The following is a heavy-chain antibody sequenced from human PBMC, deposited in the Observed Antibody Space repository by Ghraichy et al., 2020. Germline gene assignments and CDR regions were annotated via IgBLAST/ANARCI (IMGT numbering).Heavy chain of an antibody. CDR1: GFTFSSYW. V-gene: IGHV3-7*01. CDR2: MKQDGSEK. CDR3: ARGSYCSSTTCYRTLPNQAFDI. Sequence: GGSLRLSCAASGFTFSSYWMSWVRQAPGKGLEWVANMKQDGSEKYYVDSVKGRFTISRDNAKNSLYLQMNSLRAEDTAVYYCARGSYCSSTTCYRTLPNQAFDIWGQGAMVTVSS. D-gene: IGHD2-2*02. J-gene: IGHJ3*02.